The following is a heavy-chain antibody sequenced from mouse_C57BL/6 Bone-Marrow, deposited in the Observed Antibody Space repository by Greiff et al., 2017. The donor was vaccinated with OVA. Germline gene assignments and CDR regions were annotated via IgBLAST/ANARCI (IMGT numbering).Heavy chain of an antibody. CDR3: PKVLAAFDV. J-gene: IGHJ1*03. V-gene: IGHV5-9-1*02. Sequence: DVKVEESGEGLVKPGGYLKLSCAASGFTFSSYAMSWVRQTPEKRLEWVAYISSGGDYIYYADTVKGRFTISRDNARNTLYLQMSSLKSEDTAMYYCPKVLAAFDVWGTGTTVTVSS. D-gene: IGHD1-3*01. CDR1: GFTFSSYA. CDR2: ISSGGDYI.